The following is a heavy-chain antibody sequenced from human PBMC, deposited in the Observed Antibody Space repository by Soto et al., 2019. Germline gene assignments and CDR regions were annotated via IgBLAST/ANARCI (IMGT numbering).Heavy chain of an antibody. CDR2: IKKDGSEK. Sequence: WGSLRLSCAASGISTSSYWMGWVRQAPGRGLEWVASIKKDGSEKYYMDSLKGRFTISRDNALNSLYLQMNSLRAEDTAVYFCVTGYHSDYWGQGTLVTVSS. D-gene: IGHD5-18*01. J-gene: IGHJ4*02. V-gene: IGHV3-7*03. CDR3: VTGYHSDY. CDR1: GISTSSYW.